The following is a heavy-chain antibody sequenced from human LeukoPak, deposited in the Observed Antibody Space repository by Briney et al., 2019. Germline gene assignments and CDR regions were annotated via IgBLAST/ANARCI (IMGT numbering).Heavy chain of an antibody. V-gene: IGHV3-33*01. CDR1: GFTFSSYG. D-gene: IGHD3-10*01. CDR2: IWYDGSNK. J-gene: IGHJ4*02. CDR3: ATITMVRGWFDY. Sequence: GGSLRLSCAASGFTFSSYGMHWDRQAPGKGLEWVAVIWYDGSNKYYADSVKGRFTISRDNSKNTLYLQMNSLRAEDTAVYYCATITMVRGWFDYWGQGTLVTVSS.